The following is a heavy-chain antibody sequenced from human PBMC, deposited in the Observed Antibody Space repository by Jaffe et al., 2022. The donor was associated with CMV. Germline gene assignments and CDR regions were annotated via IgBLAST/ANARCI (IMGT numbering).Heavy chain of an antibody. Sequence: EVQLLESGGGLVQPGGSLRLSCAASGFTLSNYAINWVRQVPGKGLEWVSAICGSTTDTYYAGSVKGRFTISRDNSKNAVFLQMNSLRAEDSAIYFCAKGSGGSCYSSSDSWGQGTLVTVSS. CDR3: AKGSGGSCYSSSDS. CDR1: GFTLSNYA. CDR2: ICGSTTDT. D-gene: IGHD2-15*01. J-gene: IGHJ4*02. V-gene: IGHV3-23*01.